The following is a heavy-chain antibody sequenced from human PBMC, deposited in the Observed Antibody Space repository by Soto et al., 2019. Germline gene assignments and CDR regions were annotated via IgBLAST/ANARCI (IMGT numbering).Heavy chain of an antibody. CDR1: GGSISSGDYY. D-gene: IGHD3-10*01. V-gene: IGHV4-30-4*01. J-gene: IGHJ6*02. CDR2: IYYSGST. Sequence: QVQLQESGPGLVKPSQTLSLTCTVSGGSISSGDYYWSWIRQPPGKGLEWIGYIYYSGSTYYNPSLKTRVTISVDTSKNPFSLKLSSVTAADTAVYYCARENMVFYGMDVWGQGTTVTVSS. CDR3: ARENMVFYGMDV.